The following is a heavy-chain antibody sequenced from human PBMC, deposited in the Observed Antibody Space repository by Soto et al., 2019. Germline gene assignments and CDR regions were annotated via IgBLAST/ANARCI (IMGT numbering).Heavy chain of an antibody. CDR3: AREPSP. CDR1: GASISSGGYY. Sequence: QVQLQESGPGLVKPSQTLSLTCTVSGASISSGGYYWGWIRQHPGKGLEWIGYIYYSGSTYYNPSLKSRGAISVDPSKNPFSLKRSSVTAADPAVYSWAREPSPWGQGTLVTVSS. J-gene: IGHJ5*02. V-gene: IGHV4-31*03. CDR2: IYYSGST.